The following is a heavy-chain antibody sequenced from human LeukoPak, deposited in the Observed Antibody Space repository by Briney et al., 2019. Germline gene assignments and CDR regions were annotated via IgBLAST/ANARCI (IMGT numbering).Heavy chain of an antibody. CDR2: IYYPGT. Sequence: SQTLSLTCTVSGASVSEYCWGWVRQSPGKGLERIGYIYYPGTRYNPSLKSRVTISADTSKNQFSLNLSSVTAADTAVYYCASRKLGNDYWGQGTLVTVSS. J-gene: IGHJ4*02. V-gene: IGHV4-59*02. CDR1: GASVSEYC. D-gene: IGHD7-27*01. CDR3: ASRKLGNDY.